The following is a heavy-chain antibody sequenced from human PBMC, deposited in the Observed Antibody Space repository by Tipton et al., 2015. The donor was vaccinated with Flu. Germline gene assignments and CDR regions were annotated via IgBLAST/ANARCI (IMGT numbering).Heavy chain of an antibody. Sequence: TLSLTCTVSGGSISSYYWSWIRQPPGKGLEWIGYIYYSGSTNYNPSLKSQVTISVDTSKNQFSLKLSSVTAADTAVYYCARGYCSGGSCPLFDPWGQGTLVTVSS. D-gene: IGHD2-15*01. CDR3: ARGYCSGGSCPLFDP. V-gene: IGHV4-59*01. CDR2: IYYSGST. CDR1: GGSISSYY. J-gene: IGHJ5*02.